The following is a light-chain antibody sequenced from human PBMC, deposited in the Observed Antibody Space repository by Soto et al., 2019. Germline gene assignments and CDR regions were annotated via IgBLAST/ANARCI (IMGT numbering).Light chain of an antibody. CDR2: GAS. CDR1: QSVSSSY. J-gene: IGKJ4*01. V-gene: IGKV3-20*01. Sequence: EIVLTQSPGTLSLSPGERATLSCRASQSVSSSYLAWYQQKPGQAPRLLIYGASSRATGIPDRFSGSGSGTDFTLIISRLEPEDFAVYHCQQYGGSPLTFGGGTKVEIK. CDR3: QQYGGSPLT.